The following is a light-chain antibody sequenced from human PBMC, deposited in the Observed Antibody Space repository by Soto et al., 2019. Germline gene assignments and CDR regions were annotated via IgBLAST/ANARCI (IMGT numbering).Light chain of an antibody. CDR2: GAS. Sequence: DIEMTQSPSSLSASVGDRITISCRASQNINTFLNWYQKKGGKAPKLLIHGASSLQSGVPSRFSGSGSGTDFSLTITSLQPDDSATYYCQQYHSYYPWTFGQGTKVDIK. J-gene: IGKJ1*01. CDR3: QQYHSYYPWT. CDR1: QNINTF. V-gene: IGKV1-39*01.